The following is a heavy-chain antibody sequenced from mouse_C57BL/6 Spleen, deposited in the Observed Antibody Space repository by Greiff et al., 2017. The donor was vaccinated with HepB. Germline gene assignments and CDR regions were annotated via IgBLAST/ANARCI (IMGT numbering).Heavy chain of an antibody. CDR1: GYTFTDYY. V-gene: IGHV1-26*01. J-gene: IGHJ4*01. Sequence: VQLQQSGPELVKPGASVKISCKASGYTFTDYYMNWVKQSHGKSLEWIGDINPNNGGTSYNQKFKGKATLTVDKSYSTAYMELRSLTSEDSAVYYCARAYYYGSSYAMDYWGQGTSVTVSS. CDR2: INPNNGGT. D-gene: IGHD1-1*01. CDR3: ARAYYYGSSYAMDY.